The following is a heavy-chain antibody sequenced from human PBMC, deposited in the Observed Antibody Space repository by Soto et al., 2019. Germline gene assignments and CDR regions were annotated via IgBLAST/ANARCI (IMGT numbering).Heavy chain of an antibody. Sequence: GGSLRLSCAASGFTFSSYAMHWVRQAPGKGLEWVAVISYDGSNKYYADSVKGRFTISRDNSKNTLYQQMNSLRAEDTAVYYCARPMIAAAGNYYHYXGMDVWGQGTXVTVSS. V-gene: IGHV3-30-3*01. CDR2: ISYDGSNK. J-gene: IGHJ6*02. CDR3: ARPMIAAAGNYYHYXGMDV. D-gene: IGHD6-13*01. CDR1: GFTFSSYA.